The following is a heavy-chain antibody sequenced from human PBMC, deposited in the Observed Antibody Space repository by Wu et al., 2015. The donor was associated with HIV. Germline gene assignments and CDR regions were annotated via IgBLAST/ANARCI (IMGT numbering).Heavy chain of an antibody. CDR2: INPNSGGT. CDR3: ARDRFTMVRGVIPYFDY. J-gene: IGHJ4*02. CDR1: GYTFTGYY. V-gene: IGHV1-2*02. D-gene: IGHD3-10*01. Sequence: QVQLVQSGAEVKKPGASVKVSCKASGYTFTGYYMHWVRQAPGQGLEWMGWINPNSGGTNYAQKFQGRVTMTRDTSISTAYMELSRLRSDDTAVYYCARDRFTMVRGVIPYFDYWGQGTLVTVSS.